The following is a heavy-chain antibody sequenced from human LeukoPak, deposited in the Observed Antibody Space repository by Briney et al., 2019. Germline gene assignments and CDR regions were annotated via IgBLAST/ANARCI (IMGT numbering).Heavy chain of an antibody. Sequence: PGGSLRLSCAASGFTFSSYWMHWVRQAPGKGLEWVANINQDGSQRYYVDSVKGRFTISRDNAKNSLYLQMNSLRAEDTAVYYCARALAAAGSYWGQGTLVTVSS. D-gene: IGHD6-25*01. CDR2: INQDGSQR. V-gene: IGHV3-7*01. J-gene: IGHJ4*02. CDR3: ARALAAAGSY. CDR1: GFTFSSYW.